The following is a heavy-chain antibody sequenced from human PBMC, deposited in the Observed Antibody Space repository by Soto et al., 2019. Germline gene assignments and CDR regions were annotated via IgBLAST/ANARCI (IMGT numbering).Heavy chain of an antibody. CDR1: GGTFSSYA. V-gene: IGHV1-69*06. Sequence: QVQLVQSGAEVKKPGSSAKVSCKASGGTFSSYAISWVRQAPGQGLEWMGGIIPIFGTANYAQKFQGRVTITADKSTSTAYMELSSLRSEDTAVYYCARLMVYYYDSSGLNWFDPWGQGTLVTVSS. D-gene: IGHD3-22*01. J-gene: IGHJ5*02. CDR2: IIPIFGTA. CDR3: ARLMVYYYDSSGLNWFDP.